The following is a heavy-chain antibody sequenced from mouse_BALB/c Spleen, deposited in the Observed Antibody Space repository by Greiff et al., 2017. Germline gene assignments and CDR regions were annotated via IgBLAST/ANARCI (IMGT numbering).Heavy chain of an antibody. CDR3: ARGYGNYGAIDY. V-gene: IGHV4-1*02. Sequence: EVQLLESGGGLVQPGGSLKLSCAASGFDFSSYWMSWVRQAPGKGLEWIGEINPDSSTINYAPSLKDKFIISRVNAKNTLYLQMSKVTSEDTALYYGARGYGNYGAIDYWGQGTSVTVSS. D-gene: IGHD2-10*02. J-gene: IGHJ4*01. CDR1: GFDFSSYW. CDR2: INPDSSTI.